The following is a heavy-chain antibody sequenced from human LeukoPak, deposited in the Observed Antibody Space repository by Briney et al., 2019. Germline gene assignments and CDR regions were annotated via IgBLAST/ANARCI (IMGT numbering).Heavy chain of an antibody. CDR2: INPNSGGT. D-gene: IGHD3-22*01. V-gene: IGHV1-2*02. J-gene: IGHJ6*02. CDR1: GYTFTGYY. CDR3: ARESIYYYYDKGGMVGGMDV. Sequence: GASVKVSCKASGYTFTGYYMHWVRQAPGQGLEWMGWINPNSGGTNYAQKFQGRVTMTRDTSIRTAYMELSRLRSDDTAVYYCARESIYYYYDKGGMVGGMDVWGQGTTVTVSS.